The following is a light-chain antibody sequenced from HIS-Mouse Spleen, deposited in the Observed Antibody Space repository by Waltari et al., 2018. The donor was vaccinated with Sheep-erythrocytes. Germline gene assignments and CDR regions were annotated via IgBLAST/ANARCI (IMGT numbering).Light chain of an antibody. CDR2: EVS. J-gene: IGLJ1*01. CDR3: CSYAGSYNHV. CDR1: SSDVGGYNY. Sequence: QSALTQPASVSGSPGQSITISCTGTSSDVGGYNYVSWYHQHPGKAPKLMIYEVSKRPSGVPDRFSGSKSGNTASLTISGLQAEDEADYYCCSYAGSYNHVFATGTKVTVL. V-gene: IGLV2-8*01.